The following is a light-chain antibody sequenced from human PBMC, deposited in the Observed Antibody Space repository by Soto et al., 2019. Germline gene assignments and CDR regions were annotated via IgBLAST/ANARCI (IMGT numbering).Light chain of an antibody. CDR2: SNN. CDR1: SSNIGSNT. CDR3: AGWDDSLNGQVV. Sequence: QSVLTQPPSASGTPGQRVTISCSGTSSNIGSNTVNWYQQLPGTAPKLLIYSNNQRPSGVPDRFSGSKSGTSASLAISGLQSDDEAAYYCAGWDDSLNGQVVFGGGTKLTVL. J-gene: IGLJ2*01. V-gene: IGLV1-44*01.